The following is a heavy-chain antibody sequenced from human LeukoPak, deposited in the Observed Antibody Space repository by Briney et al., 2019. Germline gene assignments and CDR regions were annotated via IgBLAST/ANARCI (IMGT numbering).Heavy chain of an antibody. D-gene: IGHD2-15*01. CDR3: ARWDAAQTFDY. Sequence: GSLRLSCAASGFTFSSYAMHWVRQAPGKGLEWVAVISYDGSNKYYADSVKGRFTISRDNSKNTLYLQMNSLRAEDTAVYYCARWDAAQTFDYWGQGTLVTVSS. J-gene: IGHJ4*02. CDR1: GFTFSSYA. CDR2: ISYDGSNK. V-gene: IGHV3-30-3*01.